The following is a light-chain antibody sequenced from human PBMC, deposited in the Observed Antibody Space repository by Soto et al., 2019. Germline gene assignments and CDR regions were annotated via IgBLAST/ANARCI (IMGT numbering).Light chain of an antibody. CDR2: SNN. CDR3: TAWDDSLNAVV. CDR1: SSNIGSNN. Sequence: QSVLTQPPSASGTPGQRVTVSCSGSSSNIGSNNVNWYQQLPGTAPKLLIYSNNQRPSGVPDRFSASKSGTSASLAISGLQSEDEADYYCTAWDDSLNAVVFGGGTKLTVL. V-gene: IGLV1-44*01. J-gene: IGLJ2*01.